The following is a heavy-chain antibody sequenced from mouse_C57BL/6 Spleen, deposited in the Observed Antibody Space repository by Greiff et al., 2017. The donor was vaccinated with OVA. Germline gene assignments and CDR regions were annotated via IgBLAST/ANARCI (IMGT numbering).Heavy chain of an antibody. CDR2: IRLKSDNYAT. V-gene: IGHV6-3*01. CDR1: GFTFSNYW. Sequence: DVKLQESGGGLVQPGGSMKLSCVASGFTFSNYWMNWVRQSPEKGLEWVAQIRLKSDNYATHYAESVKGRFTISRDDSKSSVYLQMNNLRAEDTGIYYCVTGDGYSYYWGQGTTLTVSS. CDR3: VTGDGYSYY. J-gene: IGHJ2*01. D-gene: IGHD2-3*01.